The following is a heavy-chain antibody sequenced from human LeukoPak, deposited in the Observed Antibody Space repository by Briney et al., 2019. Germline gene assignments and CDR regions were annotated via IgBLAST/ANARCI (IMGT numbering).Heavy chain of an antibody. CDR3: AKDSRGYSTGDFDY. CDR1: GFTFDDYA. V-gene: IGHV3-9*01. J-gene: IGHJ4*02. Sequence: PGGSLRLSCAASGFTFDDYAMHWVRQAPGKGLEWVSGISWNSGSIGYADSVKGRFTISRHNAKNSLYLQMNSLRAEDTALYYCAKDSRGYSTGDFDYWGQGTLVTVSS. D-gene: IGHD5-18*01. CDR2: ISWNSGSI.